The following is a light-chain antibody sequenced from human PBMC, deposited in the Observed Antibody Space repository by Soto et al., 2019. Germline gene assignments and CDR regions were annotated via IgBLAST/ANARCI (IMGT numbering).Light chain of an antibody. CDR3: CSYAGTYTFYV. Sequence: QSVLTQPRSVSGSPGQSVTISCTGTSSDVGGYDYVSWYQQHPGKAPKLMIYDVTKRPSGVPDRFSGSRSGNTASLTISGLQAEDDADDYCCSYAGTYTFYVFGTGTKSPS. V-gene: IGLV2-11*01. CDR1: SSDVGGYDY. CDR2: DVT. J-gene: IGLJ1*01.